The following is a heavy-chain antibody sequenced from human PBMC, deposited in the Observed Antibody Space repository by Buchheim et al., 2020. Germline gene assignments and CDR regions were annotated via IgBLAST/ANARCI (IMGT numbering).Heavy chain of an antibody. D-gene: IGHD3-3*01. CDR2: IKQDGSEK. Sequence: EVQLVESGGGLVQPGGSLRLSCAASGFTFSSYWMSWVRQAPGKGLEWVANIKQDGSEKYYVDSVKGRFTISRENAKNSLYLQMNSLRAEDTAVYYCARDYYEFWSGTSNYGMDVWGQGTT. V-gene: IGHV3-7*01. J-gene: IGHJ6*02. CDR3: ARDYYEFWSGTSNYGMDV. CDR1: GFTFSSYW.